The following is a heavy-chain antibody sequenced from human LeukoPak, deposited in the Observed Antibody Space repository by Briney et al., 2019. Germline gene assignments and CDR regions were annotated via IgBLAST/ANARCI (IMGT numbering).Heavy chain of an antibody. J-gene: IGHJ4*02. CDR1: VFTFNNYA. CDR2: ISGSGYST. Sequence: GGCLRLSCVASVFTFNNYAMTRVRQAPGKGLEWVSAISGSGYSTYYADPVKGRLAISRDNSKNTLYLQENSLRAQDTALYFCAQWSRYFDYWGQGTLVTVSS. D-gene: IGHD1-26*01. CDR3: AQWSRYFDY. V-gene: IGHV3-23*01.